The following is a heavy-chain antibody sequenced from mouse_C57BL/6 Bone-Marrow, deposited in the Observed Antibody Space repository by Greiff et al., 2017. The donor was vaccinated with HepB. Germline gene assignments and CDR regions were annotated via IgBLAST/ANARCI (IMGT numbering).Heavy chain of an antibody. V-gene: IGHV1-81*01. Sequence: VKLQESGAELARPGASVKLSCKASGYTFTSYGISWVKQRTGQGLEWIGEIYPRSGNTYYNEKFKGKATLTADKSSSTAYMELRSLTSEDSAVYFCARAWLLRFYAMDYWGQGTSVTVSS. CDR3: ARAWLLRFYAMDY. J-gene: IGHJ4*01. D-gene: IGHD2-3*01. CDR2: IYPRSGNT. CDR1: GYTFTSYG.